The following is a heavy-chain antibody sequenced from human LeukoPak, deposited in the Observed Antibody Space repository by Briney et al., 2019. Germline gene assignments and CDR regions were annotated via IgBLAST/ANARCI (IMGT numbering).Heavy chain of an antibody. CDR2: FSGIVGIT. CDR1: GFTFSTYA. J-gene: IGHJ4*02. V-gene: IGHV3-23*01. CDR3: AKDLGHCSGGNCHDYFEN. D-gene: IGHD2-15*01. Sequence: PGGSLRLSCAASGFTFSTYAMSWVRQAPGKGLEWVSTFSGIVGITYYADSVKGRFTISRDNSKNILYLQMNSLRAEDTAVYYCAKDLGHCSGGNCHDYFENWGQGTLVTVSS.